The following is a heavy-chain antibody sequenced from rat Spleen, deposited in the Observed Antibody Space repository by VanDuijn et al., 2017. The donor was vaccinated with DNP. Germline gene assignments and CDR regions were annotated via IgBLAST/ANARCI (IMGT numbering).Heavy chain of an antibody. CDR1: GFSLTDYN. V-gene: IGHV5-19*01. CDR2: INPDGSTT. CDR3: TTDAAY. Sequence: VQLKESGSGLVQPSQTLSLTCTVAGFSLTDYNVHWVRQAPTGGLEWVASINPDGSTTYYRDSVKGRFTISRDNARSHLYLQMDSLRSEDSATYYCTTDAAYWGQGTLVTVSS. J-gene: IGHJ3*01.